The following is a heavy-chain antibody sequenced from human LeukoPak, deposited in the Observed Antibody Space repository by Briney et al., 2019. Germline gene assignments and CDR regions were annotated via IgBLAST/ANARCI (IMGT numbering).Heavy chain of an antibody. CDR1: GGSISSSNW. V-gene: IGHV4-4*02. CDR2: IYHSGST. J-gene: IGHJ6*03. D-gene: IGHD5-12*01. CDR3: ASGFSYYYYYMDV. Sequence: TSSETLSLTCAVSGGSISSSNWWSWVRQPPGKGLEWIGEIYHSGSTNYNPSLKSRVTISVDTSKNQFSLKLSSVTAADTAVYYCASGFSYYYYYMDVWGKGTTVTVSS.